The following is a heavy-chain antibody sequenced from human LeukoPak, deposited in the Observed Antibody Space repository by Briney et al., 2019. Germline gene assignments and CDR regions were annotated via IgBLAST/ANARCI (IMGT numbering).Heavy chain of an antibody. CDR3: ARAGRGTMIVVVKTAAFDI. D-gene: IGHD3-22*01. CDR1: GGSVSSGSYY. J-gene: IGHJ3*02. CDR2: IYYSGST. Sequence: PSETLSLTCTVSGGSVSSGSYYWSWIRQPPGKGLEWIGYIYYSGSTNYNPSLKSRVTISVDTSKNQFSLKLSSVTAADTAVYYCARAGRGTMIVVVKTAAFDIWGQGTMVTVSS. V-gene: IGHV4-61*01.